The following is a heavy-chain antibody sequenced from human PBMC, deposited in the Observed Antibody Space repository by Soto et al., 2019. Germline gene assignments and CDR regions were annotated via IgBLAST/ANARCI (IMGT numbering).Heavy chain of an antibody. Sequence: GGSLRLSCAASGFTFSTYWMNWVRQAPGKGLEWVANIKQDGSEKYYMDSVKGRFTISRDNAKNSLYLQTNSLRAEDTAVYFCARDRDEYSYGHDDFDIWGQGTLVTVSS. CDR1: GFTFSTYW. CDR3: ARDRDEYSYGHDDFDI. J-gene: IGHJ3*02. CDR2: IKQDGSEK. V-gene: IGHV3-7*01. D-gene: IGHD5-18*01.